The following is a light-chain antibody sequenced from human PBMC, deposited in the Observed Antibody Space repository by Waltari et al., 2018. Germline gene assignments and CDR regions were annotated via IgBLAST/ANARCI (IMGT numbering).Light chain of an antibody. CDR3: SSYAGSDNFVV. CDR1: SSDIGGYTY. Sequence: QSALTQPPSASGSPGQSVTISCTGTSSDIGGYTYVSWYPHHPDKAPKLKIYEVSKRPSGVPDRFSGSKSDNTAALTVSGLQAEDEADYYCSSYAGSDNFVVFGGGTKLTVL. CDR2: EVS. V-gene: IGLV2-8*01. J-gene: IGLJ2*01.